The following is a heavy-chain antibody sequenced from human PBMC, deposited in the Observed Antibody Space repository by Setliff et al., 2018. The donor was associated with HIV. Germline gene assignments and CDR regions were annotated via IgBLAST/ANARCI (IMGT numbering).Heavy chain of an antibody. CDR3: GGNGYYSIDY. CDR1: RGSISSGTYY. J-gene: IGHJ4*02. Sequence: LSLTCTVSRGSISSGTYYWTWIRQPPGKGLEWIGSIFSDGATYYNPSLKSRVTISVDKSKSQFSLKLNSVTAADTAVYYCGGNGYYSIDYWGQGTLVTVSS. CDR2: IFSDGAT. V-gene: IGHV4-39*07. D-gene: IGHD3-22*01.